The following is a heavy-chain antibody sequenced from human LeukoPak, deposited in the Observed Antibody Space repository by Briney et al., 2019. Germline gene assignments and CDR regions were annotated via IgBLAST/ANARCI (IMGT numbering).Heavy chain of an antibody. D-gene: IGHD2-2*01. CDR2: IDPSDSYT. J-gene: IGHJ4*02. CDR3: ARHSYCSSTSCPGLEIDY. Sequence: GESLKISCKGSGYSFTSYWISWVRQMPGKGLEWMGRIDPSDSYTNCSPSFQGHVTISADKSISTAYLQWSSLKASDTAMYYCARHSYCSSTSCPGLEIDYWGQGTLVTVSS. V-gene: IGHV5-10-1*01. CDR1: GYSFTSYW.